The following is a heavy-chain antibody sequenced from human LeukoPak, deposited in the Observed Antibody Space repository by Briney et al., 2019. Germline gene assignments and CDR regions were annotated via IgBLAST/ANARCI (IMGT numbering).Heavy chain of an antibody. Sequence: GGSLRLSCAASGFTVSSNYMSWVRQAPGKGLEWVSVIYSGGSTYYADSVKGRFTISRDNSKNTLYLQMNSLRAEDTAVYYCARAPGYSSGWYYFDYWGQGTLVTVSS. D-gene: IGHD6-19*01. J-gene: IGHJ4*02. CDR2: IYSGGST. CDR1: GFTVSSNY. V-gene: IGHV3-53*01. CDR3: ARAPGYSSGWYYFDY.